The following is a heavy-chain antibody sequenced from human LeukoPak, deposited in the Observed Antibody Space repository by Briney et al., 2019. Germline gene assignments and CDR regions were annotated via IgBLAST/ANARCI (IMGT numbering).Heavy chain of an antibody. CDR1: GGSISSGNYY. D-gene: IGHD2/OR15-2a*01. CDR3: ARHGLGWSYSSMVMRYYYMDV. J-gene: IGHJ6*03. CDR2: IYTSGCT. Sequence: SETLSLTCTVSGGSISSGNYYWRWLRQPAGKGLEWIGRIYTSGCTNCNPSLESRVTILIDTPKNPFSLRLSSVTAADTAVYYCARHGLGWSYSSMVMRYYYMDVWGKGTTVTISS. V-gene: IGHV4-61*02.